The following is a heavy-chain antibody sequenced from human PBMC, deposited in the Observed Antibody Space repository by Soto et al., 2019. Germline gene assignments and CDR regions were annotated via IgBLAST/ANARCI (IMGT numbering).Heavy chain of an antibody. Sequence: ETLSLTCTVSGGSISSYYWSWIRQPPGKGLEWIGYIYYSGSTNYNPSLKSRVTISVDTSKNQFSLKLSSVTAADTAVYYCARVGGSHTSISCQNWFDHWGQGTLVTVSS. D-gene: IGHD2-2*01. CDR1: GGSISSYY. V-gene: IGHV4-59*01. CDR3: ARVGGSHTSISCQNWFDH. J-gene: IGHJ5*02. CDR2: IYYSGST.